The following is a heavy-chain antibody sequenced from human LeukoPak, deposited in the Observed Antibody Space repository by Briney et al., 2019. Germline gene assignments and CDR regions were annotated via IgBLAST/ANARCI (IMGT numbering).Heavy chain of an antibody. D-gene: IGHD1-14*01. J-gene: IGHJ4*02. Sequence: GASVKVSCKASGGTFSSYAISWVRQAPGQGLEWMGGITPIFGTANYAQKFQGRVTITADESTSTAYMELSSLRSEDTAVYYCARGLDNHDGLWGQGTLVTVSS. V-gene: IGHV1-69*01. CDR3: ARGLDNHDGL. CDR2: ITPIFGTA. CDR1: GGTFSSYA.